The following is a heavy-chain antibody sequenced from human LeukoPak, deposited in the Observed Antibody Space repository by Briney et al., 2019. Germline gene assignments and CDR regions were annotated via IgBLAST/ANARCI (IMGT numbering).Heavy chain of an antibody. Sequence: GASVTVSCKASGCSFTCYYMRWVRQAPGQGLEWMGWINPNSGGTNYAQKFQGRVTMTRDTSISTAYMELSRLRSDDTAVYYCARDLTPPNYYDSSGYPGYWGQGTLVTVSS. V-gene: IGHV1-2*02. CDR2: INPNSGGT. D-gene: IGHD3-22*01. CDR1: GCSFTCYY. CDR3: ARDLTPPNYYDSSGYPGY. J-gene: IGHJ4*02.